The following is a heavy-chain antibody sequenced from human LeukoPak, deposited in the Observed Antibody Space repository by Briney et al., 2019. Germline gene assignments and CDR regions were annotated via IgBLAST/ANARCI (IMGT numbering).Heavy chain of an antibody. D-gene: IGHD4-17*01. V-gene: IGHV4-34*01. CDR2: INHSGST. CDR1: GGSFSGYY. CDR3: ARSYGKSNWFGP. J-gene: IGHJ5*02. Sequence: PSETLSLTCAVYGGSFSGYYWSWIRQPPGKGLEWIGEINHSGSTNYNPSLKSRVTISVDTSKNQFSLKLSSVTAADTAVYYCARSYGKSNWFGPWGQGTLVTVSS.